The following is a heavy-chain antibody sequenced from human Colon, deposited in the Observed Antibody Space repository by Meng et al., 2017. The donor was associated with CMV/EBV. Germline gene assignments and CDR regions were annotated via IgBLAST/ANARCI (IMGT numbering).Heavy chain of an antibody. D-gene: IGHD3-22*01. J-gene: IGHJ5*02. CDR1: GGAINRDSTH. CDR3: ARGGDSRGGAWFDP. CDR2: IYYGGRA. Sequence: SGGAINRDSTHWTWIGHHPGKAREWLGYIYYGGRAYSDPSLRSRLLISLDPSKNQFSLKLASVTAADTAVYYCARGGDSRGGAWFDPWGQGTLVTVSS. V-gene: IGHV4-30-4*08.